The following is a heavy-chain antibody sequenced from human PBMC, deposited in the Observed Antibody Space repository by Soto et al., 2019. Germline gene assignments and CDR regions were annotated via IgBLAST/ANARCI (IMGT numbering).Heavy chain of an antibody. CDR2: IYYSGST. CDR1: GGSISSGDYY. Sequence: PSETLSLTCTVSGGSISSGDYYWSWIRQPPGKGLEWIGYIYYSGSTYYNPSLKSRVTISVDTSKNQFSLKLSSVTAADTDVYSCARDGRRVGRADDAFDIWGQGTMVTVSS. D-gene: IGHD1-26*01. V-gene: IGHV4-30-4*01. CDR3: ARDGRRVGRADDAFDI. J-gene: IGHJ3*02.